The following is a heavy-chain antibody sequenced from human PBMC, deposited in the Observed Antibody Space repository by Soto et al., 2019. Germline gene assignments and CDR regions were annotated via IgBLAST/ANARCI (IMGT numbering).Heavy chain of an antibody. D-gene: IGHD3-3*01. CDR2: ISGSGGST. CDR1: GFAFSSYS. Sequence: PEGSLSLSCASSGFAFSSYSMILVRPAPGKGLEWVSAISGSGGSTYYADSVKGRFTISRDNSKNTLYLQMNSLRAEDTAVYYCAKRADLRFLEWLLVNWFDPWGQGPLVNVSA. CDR3: AKRADLRFLEWLLVNWFDP. J-gene: IGHJ5*02. V-gene: IGHV3-23*01.